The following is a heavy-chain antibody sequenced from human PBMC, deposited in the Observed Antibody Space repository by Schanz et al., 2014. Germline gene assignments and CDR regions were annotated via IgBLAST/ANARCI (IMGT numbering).Heavy chain of an antibody. D-gene: IGHD6-25*01. CDR1: GFIFSDYY. Sequence: QVPLVESGGGLVKPGGSLRLSCAASGFIFSDYYMAWIRQAPGKGPEYVSYISSGGTTTYHSDSVKGRFTISRDNSKNTLYLQMNSLRAEDTAVYYCAKVRYSSGWRGDYFDEWGQGALVTVAS. CDR3: AKVRYSSGWRGDYFDE. V-gene: IGHV3-11*01. CDR2: ISSGGTTT. J-gene: IGHJ4*02.